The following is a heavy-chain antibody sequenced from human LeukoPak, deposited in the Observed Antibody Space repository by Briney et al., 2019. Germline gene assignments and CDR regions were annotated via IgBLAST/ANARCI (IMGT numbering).Heavy chain of an antibody. CDR2: IYSGGST. D-gene: IGHD3-10*01. CDR1: GFAVSSNY. Sequence: GGSLRLSCAASGFAVSSNYMSWVRQAPGKGLEWVSVIYSGGSTYYADSVKGRFTISRDNAKNSLYLQMNSLRVEDTAVYYCARDALWFGEFFDYWGQGTLVTVSS. J-gene: IGHJ4*02. CDR3: ARDALWFGEFFDY. V-gene: IGHV3-53*01.